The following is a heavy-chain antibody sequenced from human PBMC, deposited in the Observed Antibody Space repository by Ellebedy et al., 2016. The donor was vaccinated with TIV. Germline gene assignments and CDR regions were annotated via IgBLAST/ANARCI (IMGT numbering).Heavy chain of an antibody. V-gene: IGHV4-34*01. Sequence: SETLSLXXAVYGGSFSGYYWSWIRQPPGKGLEWIGEINHSGSTNYNPSLKSRVTISVDTSKNQFSLQLNSVTPEDTAVYYCAREGLYCSGGSCYSRYYFDYWGQGTLVTVSS. D-gene: IGHD2-15*01. J-gene: IGHJ4*02. CDR2: INHSGST. CDR3: AREGLYCSGGSCYSRYYFDY. CDR1: GGSFSGYY.